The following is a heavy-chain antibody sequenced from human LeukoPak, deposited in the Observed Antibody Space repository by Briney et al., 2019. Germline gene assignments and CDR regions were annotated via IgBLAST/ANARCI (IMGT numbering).Heavy chain of an antibody. Sequence: GGSLTLSCAASGFTVSSNYMSWVRQAPGKGLEWVSVIYSGGSTYYADSVKGRFTISRDNSKNTLYLQMNSLRAEDTAVYYCARADMVRGYYFDYWGQGTLVTVSS. CDR1: GFTVSSNY. D-gene: IGHD3-10*01. J-gene: IGHJ4*02. CDR3: ARADMVRGYYFDY. V-gene: IGHV3-53*01. CDR2: IYSGGST.